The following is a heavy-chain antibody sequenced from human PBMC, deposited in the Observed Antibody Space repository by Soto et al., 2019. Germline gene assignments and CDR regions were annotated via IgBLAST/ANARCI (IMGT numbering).Heavy chain of an antibody. CDR1: GFTFSDSY. J-gene: IGHJ4*02. CDR3: GAAAAGKIDY. CDR2: ISSSGSYR. Sequence: QVQLVESGGGLVKPGGSLRLSCAASGFTFSDSYMSWIRQAPGKGLEWVSYISSSGSYRNYADSVKGRFTISRDHAKNSLYLQMNSLRAEDTAVYYCGAAAAGKIDYWGQGTLVTVSS. D-gene: IGHD6-13*01. V-gene: IGHV3-11*05.